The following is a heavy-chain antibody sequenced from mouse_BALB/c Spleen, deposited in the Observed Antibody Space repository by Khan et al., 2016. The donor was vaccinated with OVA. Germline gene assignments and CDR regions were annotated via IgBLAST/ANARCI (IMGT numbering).Heavy chain of an antibody. CDR3: ARRYSMDY. Sequence: DVHLVESGGDLVKPGGSLKLSCAASGFTFTSYGMSWVRQTPDQRLEWVATISSGGSYTYYPDSLKGRSTISRDKATNTLYLQISSRMSEDTAMDYCARRYSMDYWVQGTSVTVSS. J-gene: IGHJ4*01. CDR1: GFTFTSYG. V-gene: IGHV5-6*01. CDR2: ISSGGSYT.